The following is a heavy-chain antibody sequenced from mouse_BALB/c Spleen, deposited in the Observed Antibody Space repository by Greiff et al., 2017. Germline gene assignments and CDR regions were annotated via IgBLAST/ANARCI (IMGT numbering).Heavy chain of an antibody. D-gene: IGHD2-3*01. J-gene: IGHJ4*01. V-gene: IGHV5-17*02. CDR3: AREDDGNSMDY. Sequence: EVQVVESGGGLVQPGGSRKLSCAASGFTFSSFGMHWVRQAPEKGLEWVAYISSGSSTIYYADTVKGRFTISRDNPKNTLFLQMTSLRSEDTAMYYCAREDDGNSMDYWGQGTSVTVSS. CDR1: GFTFSSFG. CDR2: ISSGSSTI.